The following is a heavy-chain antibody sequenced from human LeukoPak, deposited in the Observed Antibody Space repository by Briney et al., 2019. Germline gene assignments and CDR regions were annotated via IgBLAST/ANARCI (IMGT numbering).Heavy chain of an antibody. Sequence: KPSETLSLTCTVSGGSISSYYWNWIRQPPGKGLEWIGYIYYSGSTNYNPSLKSRVTISVDTSKKQFSLKLRSVTAADTAVYYCARGRPVTGRNWFDQWGQGTLVTVSS. V-gene: IGHV4-59*08. CDR2: IYYSGST. CDR3: ARGRPVTGRNWFDQ. D-gene: IGHD6-19*01. J-gene: IGHJ5*02. CDR1: GGSISSYY.